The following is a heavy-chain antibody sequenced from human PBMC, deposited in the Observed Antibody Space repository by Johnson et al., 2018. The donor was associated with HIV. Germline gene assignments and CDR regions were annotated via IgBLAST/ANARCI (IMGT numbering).Heavy chain of an antibody. Sequence: VQLVESGGGLIQPGGSLRLSCAASGFTFSSYAMSWVRQAPGKGLEWVSGINWNGGSTGYADSVKGRFTISRDNAKNSLYLQMNSLRAEDTALYYCATGENLKWELRFVDAFDIWGQGTMVTVSS. CDR2: INWNGGST. CDR1: GFTFSSYA. CDR3: ATGENLKWELRFVDAFDI. D-gene: IGHD1-26*01. J-gene: IGHJ3*02. V-gene: IGHV3-20*04.